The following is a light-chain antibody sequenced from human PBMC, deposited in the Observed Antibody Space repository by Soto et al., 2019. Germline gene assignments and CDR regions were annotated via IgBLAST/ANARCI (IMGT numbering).Light chain of an antibody. V-gene: IGKV4-1*01. CDR2: RAS. CDR1: QSGLYSSNNKNY. J-gene: IGKJ4*01. CDR3: QQYYSTTLP. Sequence: DIVMTQSPDSLAVSLGERATINCKSSQSGLYSSNNKNYLAWYQQKPEQPPKLLIYRASTRESGVPYRLSGSGSRTDIPLTTSSTQAEDVEVYYCQQYYSTTLPFGGETKVAIK.